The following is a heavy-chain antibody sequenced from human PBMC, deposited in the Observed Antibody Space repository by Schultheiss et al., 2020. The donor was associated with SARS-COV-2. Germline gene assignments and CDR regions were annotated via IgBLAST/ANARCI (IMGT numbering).Heavy chain of an antibody. CDR3: AKLESMSGGRYFDY. CDR2: IGTGGDT. V-gene: IGHV3-47*02. CDR1: GFAFSSYV. Sequence: GGSLRLSCAASGFAFSSYVLHWVRRAPGKGPEWVSAIGTGGDTYYADSVMGRFTISRDNSKNTLYLQMNSLRAEDTAVYYCAKLESMSGGRYFDYWGQGTLVTVSS. J-gene: IGHJ4*02. D-gene: IGHD2-8*02.